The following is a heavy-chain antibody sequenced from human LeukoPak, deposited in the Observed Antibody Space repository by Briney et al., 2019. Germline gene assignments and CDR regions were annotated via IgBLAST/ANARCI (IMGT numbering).Heavy chain of an antibody. D-gene: IGHD5-12*01. CDR1: GFTFSSYW. Sequence: PGGSLRLSCAASGFTFSSYWTHWVRQAPGKGLVWVSRIKYDDSDTHYADSVKGRFTISRDNAKNTLYLQMNSLSAEDTAVYYCTTIRPDYWGQGTLVTVSS. CDR2: IKYDDSDT. J-gene: IGHJ4*02. CDR3: TTIRPDY. V-gene: IGHV3-74*01.